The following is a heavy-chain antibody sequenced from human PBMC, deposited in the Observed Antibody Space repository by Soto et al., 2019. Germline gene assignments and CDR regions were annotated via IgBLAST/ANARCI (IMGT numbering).Heavy chain of an antibody. CDR1: GYTFTSYG. D-gene: IGHD6-19*01. J-gene: IGHJ4*02. Sequence: QVQLVQSGAEVKKPGASVKVSCKASGYTFTSYGISWVRQAPGQGLEWMGWISAYNGNTNYAQKLQGRVNMTTDTTTSTEYRELRSLEPDDRAVYYCARGLAVAGEPGDYWGQGTLVTVSS. CDR2: ISAYNGNT. V-gene: IGHV1-18*01. CDR3: ARGLAVAGEPGDY.